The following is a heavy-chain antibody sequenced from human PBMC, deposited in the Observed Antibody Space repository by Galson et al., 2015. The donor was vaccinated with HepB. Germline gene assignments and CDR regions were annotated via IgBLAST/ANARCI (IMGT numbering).Heavy chain of an antibody. CDR3: ARDGTAPRWLKLVGLGWYFDL. CDR1: GFTFSRSA. CDR2: TSYDESNK. J-gene: IGHJ2*01. V-gene: IGHV3-30-3*01. D-gene: IGHD5-24*01. Sequence: SLRLSCAASGFTFSRSAMHWVRQAPGKGLEWVALTSYDESNKYYAESVKGRFTISRDNSKNSLYLQMSSLRAEDTAVYYCARDGTAPRWLKLVGLGWYFDLWGRGTLVTVSS.